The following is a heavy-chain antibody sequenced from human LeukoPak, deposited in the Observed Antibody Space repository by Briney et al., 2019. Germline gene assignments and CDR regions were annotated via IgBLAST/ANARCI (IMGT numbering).Heavy chain of an antibody. D-gene: IGHD3-10*01. CDR1: GFTFSSYA. CDR2: ITGSGSYT. V-gene: IGHV3-23*01. Sequence: GGSLRLSCAVSGFTFSSYAMSWVRQAPGKGLEWVSTITGSGSYTYYADFVKGRFTISRDNSKETLYLQMDSLRADDMALYYCAKWGFTYGPGYFDSWGQGTLVTVSS. CDR3: AKWGFTYGPGYFDS. J-gene: IGHJ4*02.